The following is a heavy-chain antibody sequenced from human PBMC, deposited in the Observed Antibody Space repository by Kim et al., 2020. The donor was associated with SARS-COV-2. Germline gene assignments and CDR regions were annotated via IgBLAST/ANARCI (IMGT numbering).Heavy chain of an antibody. J-gene: IGHJ3*01. CDR3: AREPPSPRGTFDF. V-gene: IGHV4-4*06. Sequence: YLPSLSSRVAVEVDTSKNQFSLSLSSVNAAETAVYYCAREPPSPRGTFDFWGRGTMVTVSS. D-gene: IGHD3-10*01.